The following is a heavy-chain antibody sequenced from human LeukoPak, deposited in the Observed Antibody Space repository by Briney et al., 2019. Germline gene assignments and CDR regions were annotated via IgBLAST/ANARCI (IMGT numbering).Heavy chain of an antibody. CDR3: ARAQGYYDFWSGYELYYYMDV. V-gene: IGHV4-39*07. CDR2: IYYRGST. CDR1: GGSISSTIYY. Sequence: SETLSLTCTVSGGSISSTIYYWGWIRQPPGKGLEWIGSIYYRGSTYYNPSLKSRVDISVDTSKNQFSLKLSSVTAADTAVYYCARAQGYYDFWSGYELYYYMDVWGKGTTVTVSS. D-gene: IGHD3-3*01. J-gene: IGHJ6*03.